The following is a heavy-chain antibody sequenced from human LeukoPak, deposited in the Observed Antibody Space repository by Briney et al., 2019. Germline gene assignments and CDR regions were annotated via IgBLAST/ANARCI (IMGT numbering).Heavy chain of an antibody. Sequence: PSETLSLTCSVSGASIQSFFWSWIRQSAGKELEWIGRISTTGSTYYNPSFKSRVTMSADASRSQFSMRLRSVTAADTAVYYCARSPATIGWNWGYYFDYWGQGTLVTVSS. CDR3: ARSPATIGWNWGYYFDY. D-gene: IGHD7-27*01. CDR1: GASIQSFF. CDR2: ISTTGST. J-gene: IGHJ4*02. V-gene: IGHV4-4*07.